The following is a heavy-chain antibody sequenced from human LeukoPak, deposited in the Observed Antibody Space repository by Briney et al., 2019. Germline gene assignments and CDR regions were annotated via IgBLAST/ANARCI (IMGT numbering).Heavy chain of an antibody. Sequence: GSLRLSCAASGFTLTDYYMSWIRQAPGKGLECVSYISVRGDTIYYADSVKGRFTISRDNAGNSLSLQMNSLRAEDTAVYYCARRRDFFDSWGQGTLVTVSS. J-gene: IGHJ4*02. CDR3: ARRRDFFDS. V-gene: IGHV3-11*01. CDR2: ISVRGDTI. CDR1: GFTLTDYY.